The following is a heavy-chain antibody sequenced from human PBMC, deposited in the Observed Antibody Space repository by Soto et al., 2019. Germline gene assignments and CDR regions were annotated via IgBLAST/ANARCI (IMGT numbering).Heavy chain of an antibody. CDR2: ISSNGGST. CDR1: CFTFSGYA. J-gene: IGHJ5*02. CDR3: VKDRIAEAGNGAVRGWFDP. D-gene: IGHD6-13*01. Sequence: PXVSLSLSFSASCFTFSGYAMHWVRQAPGKGLEYVSAISSNGGSTYYADSVKGRFTISRDNSKNTLYLQMSSLRAEDTAVYYCVKDRIAEAGNGAVRGWFDPWGQGTLVTVPS. V-gene: IGHV3-64D*06.